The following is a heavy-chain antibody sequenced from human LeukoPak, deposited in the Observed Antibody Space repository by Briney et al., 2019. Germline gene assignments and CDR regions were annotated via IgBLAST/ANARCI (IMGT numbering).Heavy chain of an antibody. J-gene: IGHJ3*01. D-gene: IGHD2-8*01. V-gene: IGHV3-74*01. CDR3: VRCTFVLHKRCSAFDV. CDR2: INSDGSST. CDR1: GFTFSSYW. Sequence: PGGSLRLSCAASGFTFSSYWMHWVRQAPGKGLVWVSRINSDGSSTSYADSVKGRFTISRDNAKNTLYLQMNSLRAEDTAVYYCVRCTFVLHKRCSAFDVWGQGTMVTVSS.